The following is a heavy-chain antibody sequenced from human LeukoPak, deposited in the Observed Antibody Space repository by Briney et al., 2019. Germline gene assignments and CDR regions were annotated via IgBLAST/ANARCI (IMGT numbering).Heavy chain of an antibody. CDR3: AKGWSSSED. CDR2: IWYDGSNK. V-gene: IGHV3-30*02. Sequence: PGGSLRLSCAASGFTFSSYGMHWVRQAPGKGLEWVAVIWYDGSNKYYADSVKGRFTISRDNSKNTLYLQMNSLRAEDTAVYYCAKGWSSSEDSGQGTLVTVSS. D-gene: IGHD6-19*01. J-gene: IGHJ4*02. CDR1: GFTFSSYG.